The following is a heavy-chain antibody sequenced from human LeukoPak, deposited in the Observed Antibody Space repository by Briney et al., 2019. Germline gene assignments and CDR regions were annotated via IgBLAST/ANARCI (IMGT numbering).Heavy chain of an antibody. J-gene: IGHJ2*01. CDR3: AREVYDSSGYSFWYFDL. CDR2: ISPYNDNT. D-gene: IGHD3-22*01. CDR1: GYTFTSYG. V-gene: IGHV1-18*01. Sequence: ASVKVSCKASGYTFTSYGINWVRQAPGQGLEWMGWISPYNDNTNYAQNLQGRVTMTTDTSTSTAYMEPRSLRFDDTAVYYCAREVYDSSGYSFWYFDLWGRGTLVTVSS.